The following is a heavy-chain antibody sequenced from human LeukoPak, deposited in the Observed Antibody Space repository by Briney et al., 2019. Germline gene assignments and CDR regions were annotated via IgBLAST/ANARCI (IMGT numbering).Heavy chain of an antibody. CDR3: ARDLEGSGSFYRPSYDY. CDR2: IRYDGNNK. CDR1: GFTFSNYG. J-gene: IGHJ4*02. Sequence: PGGSLRLSCGASGFTFSNYGMLWVRQAPGKGLDWVAFIRYDGNNKLYADSVKGRFTISRGNSKNTLYLQMNSLRAEDTAVYYCARDLEGSGSFYRPSYDYWGQGTLVTVSS. V-gene: IGHV3-30*02. D-gene: IGHD3-10*01.